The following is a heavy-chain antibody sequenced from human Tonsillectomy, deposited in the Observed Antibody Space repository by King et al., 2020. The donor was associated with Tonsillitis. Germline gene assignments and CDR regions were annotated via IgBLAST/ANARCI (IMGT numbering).Heavy chain of an antibody. CDR3: AEAVQQLEDYYYYGRDG. CDR2: INPNSGGT. CDR1: GYTFTGYY. D-gene: IGHD6-13*01. Sequence: GQLVQSGAEVKKPGASVKVSCKASGYTFTGYYMHWVRQAPGQGLEWMGWINPNSGGTNYAQKFQGSVTMTRDTAISTSYMELSRLRSDDTAVYYCAEAVQQLEDYYYYGRDGWGQGTTVTVSS. J-gene: IGHJ6*02. V-gene: IGHV1-2*02.